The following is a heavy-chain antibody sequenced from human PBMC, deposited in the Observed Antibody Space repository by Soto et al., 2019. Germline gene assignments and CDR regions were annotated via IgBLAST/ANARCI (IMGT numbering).Heavy chain of an antibody. Sequence: SQRLSFTCTVSGGSISSYYWSWIRKRQGKGLKRIGYIYYSGSTNYNPSLKSRVTISVDTSKNQFSLKLSSVTAADTAVYYCATELRGYSYGRNWFDPWGQGTLVAVSS. D-gene: IGHD5-18*01. CDR3: ATELRGYSYGRNWFDP. CDR2: IYYSGST. J-gene: IGHJ5*01. V-gene: IGHV4-59*01. CDR1: GGSISSYY.